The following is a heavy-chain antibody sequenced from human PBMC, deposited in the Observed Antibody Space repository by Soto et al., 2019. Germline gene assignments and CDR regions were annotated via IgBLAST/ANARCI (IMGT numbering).Heavy chain of an antibody. D-gene: IGHD6-19*01. Sequence: PGGSLRLSCAASGFTFDDYAMHWVRQAPGKGLERVSGISWNSGSIGYADSVKGRFTISRDNAKNSLYLQMNSLRAEDTALYYCAKDQSAVAGVEFDYWGQGTLVTVSS. V-gene: IGHV3-9*01. CDR2: ISWNSGSI. CDR1: GFTFDDYA. J-gene: IGHJ4*02. CDR3: AKDQSAVAGVEFDY.